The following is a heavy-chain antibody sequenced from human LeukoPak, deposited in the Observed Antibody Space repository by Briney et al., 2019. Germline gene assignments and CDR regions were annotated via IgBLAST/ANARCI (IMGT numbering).Heavy chain of an antibody. Sequence: SETLSLTCAVYGGSFSGYYWSWIRQPPGKGLEWIGEINHSGSTNYNPSLKSRVTISVDTSKNQFSLKLSSVTAADTAVYYCARGFSRGWYPYYYYGMDVWGQGTTVTVSS. CDR1: GGSFSGYY. V-gene: IGHV4-34*01. CDR2: INHSGST. D-gene: IGHD6-19*01. J-gene: IGHJ6*02. CDR3: ARGFSRGWYPYYYYGMDV.